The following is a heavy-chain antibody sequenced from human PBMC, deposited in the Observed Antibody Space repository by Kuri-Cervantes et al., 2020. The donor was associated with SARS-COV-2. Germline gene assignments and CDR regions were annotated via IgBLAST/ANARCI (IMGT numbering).Heavy chain of an antibody. CDR2: IYYSGST. J-gene: IGHJ6*02. D-gene: IGHD3-3*01. CDR3: ARDQILINYDFWSEGRYYGMDV. Sequence: LRLSCTVSGGSISSGGYYWSWIRQHPGKGLEWIGYIYYSGSTYYNPSLKSLVTISVDTSKNQFSLKLSSVTAADTAAYYCARDQILINYDFWSEGRYYGMDVWGQGTTVTVSS. CDR1: GGSISSGGYY. V-gene: IGHV4-31*01.